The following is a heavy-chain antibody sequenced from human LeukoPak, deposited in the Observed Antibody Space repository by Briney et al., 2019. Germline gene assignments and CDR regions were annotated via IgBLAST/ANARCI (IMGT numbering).Heavy chain of an antibody. V-gene: IGHV4-39*01. D-gene: IGHD3-10*01. CDR2: VHRSGST. J-gene: IGHJ4*02. Sequence: SETLSLTCTVSDYSISTSNYYWGWIRQPPGKGLEWIGSVHRSGSTFYNPSLQSRATISVHTSKNQFSLKLSSVTAADTALYYCARGGGSGIEYFFDFWGQGTLVTVSS. CDR3: ARGGGSGIEYFFDF. CDR1: DYSISTSNYY.